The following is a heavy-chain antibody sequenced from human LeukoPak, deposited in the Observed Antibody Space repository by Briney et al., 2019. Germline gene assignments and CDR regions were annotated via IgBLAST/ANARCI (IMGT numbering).Heavy chain of an antibody. CDR1: GFTFSIYA. D-gene: IGHD2-2*01. V-gene: IGHV3-23*01. CDR3: AKFASASCCQSAFDI. CDR2: FSGSGYST. J-gene: IGHJ3*02. Sequence: GGSLRLSCAASGFTFSIYAMSWVRQVPGKGLEWVSAFSGSGYSTYYADSVKGRFTISRDNSRNTLYLQMDSLGAEDTAIYYCAKFASASCCQSAFDIWGQGTMVTFSS.